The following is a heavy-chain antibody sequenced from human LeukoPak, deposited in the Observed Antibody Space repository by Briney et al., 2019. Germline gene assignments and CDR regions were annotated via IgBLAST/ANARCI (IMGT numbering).Heavy chain of an antibody. CDR2: INSDGNST. V-gene: IGHV3-74*01. J-gene: IGHJ4*02. CDR3: ARGYYDRSGYRFDY. Sequence: GSLRLSCAASGFTFSNYWMHWVRQAPGKGLVWVSRINSDGNSTSYADSVKGRFTISRDNAKNTLYLQMNSLRAEDTAVYYCARGYYDRSGYRFDYWGQGTLVTVSS. CDR1: GFTFSNYW. D-gene: IGHD3-22*01.